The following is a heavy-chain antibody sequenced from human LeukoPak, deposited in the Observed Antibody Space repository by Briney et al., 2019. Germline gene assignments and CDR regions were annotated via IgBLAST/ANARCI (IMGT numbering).Heavy chain of an antibody. Sequence: SSGTLSLTCAVSGGSISSSNWWSWVRQPPGKGLEWIGEIYHSGSTNYNPSLKSRVTISVDKSKNQFSLKLSSVTAADTAVYYCARSTGGNYAYFDYWGQGTLVTVSS. CDR3: ARSTGGNYAYFDY. J-gene: IGHJ4*02. V-gene: IGHV4-4*02. CDR2: IYHSGST. D-gene: IGHD4-23*01. CDR1: GGSISSSNW.